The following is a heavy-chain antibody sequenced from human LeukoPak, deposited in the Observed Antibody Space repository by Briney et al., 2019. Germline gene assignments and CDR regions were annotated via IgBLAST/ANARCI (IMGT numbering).Heavy chain of an antibody. Sequence: GGSLRLSCAASGFSFSGYGMNWVRQAPGKGLEWVSYISSNSRTTHYADSVKGRSTISRDNAKNSVYLQMNSLRDEDTAVYYCAYYGDHEGRGGYWGQGTLVTVSS. V-gene: IGHV3-48*02. CDR1: GFSFSGYG. CDR2: ISSNSRTT. J-gene: IGHJ4*02. CDR3: AYYGDHEGRGGY. D-gene: IGHD4-17*01.